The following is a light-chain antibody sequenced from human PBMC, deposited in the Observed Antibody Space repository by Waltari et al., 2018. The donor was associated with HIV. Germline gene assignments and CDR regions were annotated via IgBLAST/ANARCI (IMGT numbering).Light chain of an antibody. CDR3: CSYAGSYTLV. V-gene: IGLV2-11*01. Sequence: QSALTQPRSVSGSPGQSVTISCTGTSSDVGGYKYVSWYQQHPAKAPKLMIYDVTKRPSVFPDRFSGSKSVNTASLTISGLEAEDEADYYCCSYAGSYTLVFGGGTKLTVL. CDR2: DVT. J-gene: IGLJ3*02. CDR1: SSDVGGYKY.